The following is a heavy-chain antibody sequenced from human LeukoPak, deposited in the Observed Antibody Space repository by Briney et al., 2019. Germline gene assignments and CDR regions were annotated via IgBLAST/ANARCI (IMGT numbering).Heavy chain of an antibody. Sequence: GGSLRLSCAASGFTFSNVWMSWVRQAPGKGLEWVSYISSSSSYTNYADSVKGRFTISRDNAKNSLYLQMNSLRAEDTAVYYCARMEYSSGWSSWFDPWGQGTLVTVSS. V-gene: IGHV3-11*06. CDR3: ARMEYSSGWSSWFDP. CDR2: ISSSSSYT. D-gene: IGHD6-19*01. J-gene: IGHJ5*02. CDR1: GFTFSNVW.